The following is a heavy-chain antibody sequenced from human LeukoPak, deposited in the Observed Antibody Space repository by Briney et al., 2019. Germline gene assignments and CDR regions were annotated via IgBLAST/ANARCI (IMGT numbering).Heavy chain of an antibody. V-gene: IGHV3-7*01. CDR2: IKQDGSEK. Sequence: GGSLRLSCAASGFTFSDYYMSWVRQAPGKGLEWVANIKQDGSEKYYVDSVKGRFTISRDNAKNSLYLQMNSLRAEDTAVYYCARVMVCSSTSCPRGLDYWGQGTLVTVSS. J-gene: IGHJ4*02. CDR1: GFTFSDYY. CDR3: ARVMVCSSTSCPRGLDY. D-gene: IGHD2-2*01.